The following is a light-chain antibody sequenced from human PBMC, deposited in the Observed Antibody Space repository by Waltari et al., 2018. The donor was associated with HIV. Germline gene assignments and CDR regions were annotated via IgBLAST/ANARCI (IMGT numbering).Light chain of an antibody. CDR2: WAS. Sequence: DIVMTQAPDSLAVSLGGRATINGKSSQSVLSSSNNKNYLAWYQQKPGQSPKLLIYWASTRESGVPDRFSGSGSGTDFTLTISSLQAEDVAVYYCQQYYTTPFTFGPGTKVDIK. V-gene: IGKV4-1*01. J-gene: IGKJ3*01. CDR1: QSVLSSSNNKNY. CDR3: QQYYTTPFT.